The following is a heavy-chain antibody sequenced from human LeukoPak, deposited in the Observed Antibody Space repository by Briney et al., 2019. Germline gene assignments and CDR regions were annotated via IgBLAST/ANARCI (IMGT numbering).Heavy chain of an antibody. CDR3: ASSSRRSAKKVYNWFDP. CDR2: IKQDGSEK. CDR1: GLTFSSYW. V-gene: IGHV3-7*01. Sequence: GGSLRLSCAASGLTFSSYWMSWVRQAPGKGLEWVANIKQDGSEKYYVDSVKGRFTISRDNSKNTLYLQMNSLRAEDTAVYYCASSSRRSAKKVYNWFDPWGQGTLVTVSS. J-gene: IGHJ5*02. D-gene: IGHD6-13*01.